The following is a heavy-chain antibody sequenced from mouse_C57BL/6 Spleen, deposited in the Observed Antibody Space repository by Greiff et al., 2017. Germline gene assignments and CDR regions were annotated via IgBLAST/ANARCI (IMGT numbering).Heavy chain of an antibody. CDR1: GYTFTSYW. CDR3: GRRPARVAWFAY. Sequence: QVQLQQPGAELVKPGASVKLSCKASGYTFTSYWMQWVKQRPGQGLEWIGEIDPSDSYTNYNQKFKGKATLTVDTSSSSDYMQRSSLTSEDAAVYDCGRRPARVAWFAYWGQGTLVTVSA. J-gene: IGHJ3*01. V-gene: IGHV1-50*01. CDR2: IDPSDSYT.